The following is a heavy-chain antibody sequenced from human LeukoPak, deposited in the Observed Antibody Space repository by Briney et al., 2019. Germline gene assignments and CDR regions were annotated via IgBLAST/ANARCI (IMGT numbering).Heavy chain of an antibody. CDR3: ARGNYDFWSGYYTGYYYYMDA. CDR2: INHSGST. Sequence: SETLSLTCAVYGGSFSGYYWSWIRQPPGKGLEWIGEINHSGSTNYNPSLKSRVTISVDTSKNQFSLKLSSVTAADTAVYYCARGNYDFWSGYYTGYYYYMDAWGKGTTVTVSS. CDR1: GGSFSGYY. V-gene: IGHV4-34*01. D-gene: IGHD3-3*01. J-gene: IGHJ6*03.